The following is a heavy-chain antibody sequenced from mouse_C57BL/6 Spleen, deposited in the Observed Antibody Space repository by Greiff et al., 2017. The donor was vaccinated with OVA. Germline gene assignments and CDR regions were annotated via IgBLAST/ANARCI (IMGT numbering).Heavy chain of an antibody. D-gene: IGHD3-2*02. Sequence: VKLMESGPGLVAPSQSLSITCTVSGFSLTSYGVDWVRQPPGKGLEWLGVIWGGGSTNYNSALMSRLSISKDNSKSQVFLKMNSLQTDDKAMYYCAKHQDSSGSPYAMDYWGQGTSVTVSS. CDR2: IWGGGST. CDR1: GFSLTSYG. V-gene: IGHV2-9*01. CDR3: AKHQDSSGSPYAMDY. J-gene: IGHJ4*01.